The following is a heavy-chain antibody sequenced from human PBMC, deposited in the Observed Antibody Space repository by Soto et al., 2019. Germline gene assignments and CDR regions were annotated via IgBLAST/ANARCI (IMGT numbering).Heavy chain of an antibody. CDR2: INVGNGNT. V-gene: IGHV1-3*01. Sequence: ASVKVSCKASGYTFTYYVMHWVRQAPGQRLEWMGWINVGNGNTKYSQKFQGSVTTTRDTSASTAYMELSSLRSEDTAVYYCARESTYYYDSSGDDDAFDIWGQGTMVTVSS. D-gene: IGHD3-22*01. J-gene: IGHJ3*02. CDR3: ARESTYYYDSSGDDDAFDI. CDR1: GYTFTYYV.